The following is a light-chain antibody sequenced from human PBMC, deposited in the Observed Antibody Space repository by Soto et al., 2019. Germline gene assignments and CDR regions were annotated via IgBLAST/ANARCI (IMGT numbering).Light chain of an antibody. J-gene: IGKJ4*01. V-gene: IGKV3-11*01. CDR3: QQRSDWPST. Sequence: EIVLTQSRATLSLSPGERATLSCRASQSVTGYLAWYQQKPGQAPRLLIYDASSRATGIPARFSGSGSGTDVTLTITSLEPEDFAFYYCQQRSDWPSTFGGGTKVEI. CDR2: DAS. CDR1: QSVTGY.